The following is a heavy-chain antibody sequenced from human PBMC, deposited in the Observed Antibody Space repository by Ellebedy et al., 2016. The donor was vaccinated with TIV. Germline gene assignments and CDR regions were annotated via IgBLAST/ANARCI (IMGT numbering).Heavy chain of an antibody. CDR3: SREGLEAGMDL. V-gene: IGHV3-30*04. CDR2: ISYDGNNK. Sequence: GESLKISCAASGFTFSHHAFYWVRQAPGKGLEWVTIISYDGNNKFYLDSVEGRFSISVDDSKNTLYLQMNSLRPEDTSVYYCSREGLEAGMDLWGQGTTVIVSS. J-gene: IGHJ6*02. CDR1: GFTFSHHA.